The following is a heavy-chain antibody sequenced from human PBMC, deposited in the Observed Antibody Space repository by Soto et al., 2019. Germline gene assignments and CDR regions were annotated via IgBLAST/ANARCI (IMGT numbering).Heavy chain of an antibody. V-gene: IGHV4-39*01. J-gene: IGHJ5*02. Sequence: SETLSLSCTVSGGSISSRSYYWGWIRQAPGKGREGIGSIYYSGSTYYNPSLKSRVTISVDTSKNQFSLKLRSVTAADTAVYYCARLLGYCSGGSCYPNWFDPWGQGTLVTVSS. CDR2: IYYSGST. CDR1: GGSISSRSYY. CDR3: ARLLGYCSGGSCYPNWFDP. D-gene: IGHD2-15*01.